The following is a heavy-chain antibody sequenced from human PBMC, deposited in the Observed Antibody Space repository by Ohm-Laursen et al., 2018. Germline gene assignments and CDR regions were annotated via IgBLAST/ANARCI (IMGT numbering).Heavy chain of an antibody. CDR1: GFTFSNYG. V-gene: IGHV3-30*18. D-gene: IGHD3-10*01. CDR2: ISSDGRNK. CDR3: AKDLRNYYASEPLYYCYGMDV. J-gene: IGHJ6*02. Sequence: SLRLSCTASGFTFSNYGMHWVRQAPGKGLEWVAVISSDGRNKYYADSVKGRFTISRDNSKNTLYLQMHSLRAEDTAVYYCAKDLRNYYASEPLYYCYGMDVWGQGTKVSVSS.